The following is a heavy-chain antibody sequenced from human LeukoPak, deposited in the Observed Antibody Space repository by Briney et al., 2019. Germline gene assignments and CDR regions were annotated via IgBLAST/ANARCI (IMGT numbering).Heavy chain of an antibody. J-gene: IGHJ5*02. D-gene: IGHD3-10*01. V-gene: IGHV1-18*01. Sequence: GASVKVSCKASGYTFTSYGISWVRQAPGQGPEWMGWISGYNGNTNYAEKLQGRVTMTTDTSTSTVYMGLRSLRSDDTAVYYCARDSLYYGSGSYLGFDPWGQGTLVTVSS. CDR3: ARDSLYYGSGSYLGFDP. CDR1: GYTFTSYG. CDR2: ISGYNGNT.